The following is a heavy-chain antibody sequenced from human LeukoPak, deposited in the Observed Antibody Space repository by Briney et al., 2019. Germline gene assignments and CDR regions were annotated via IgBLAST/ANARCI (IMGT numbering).Heavy chain of an antibody. V-gene: IGHV3-23*01. CDR1: GFTFSSYA. Sequence: GGSLRLSCAASGFTFSSYAMSWVRQAPGKGLEWVSAISGSGGSTYYADSVKGRFTISRDNSKNTLYLQMNSLRAKDTAVYYCAKDDSSATLSCFDYWGQGTLVTVSS. CDR2: ISGSGGST. J-gene: IGHJ4*02. CDR3: AKDDSSATLSCFDY. D-gene: IGHD6-19*01.